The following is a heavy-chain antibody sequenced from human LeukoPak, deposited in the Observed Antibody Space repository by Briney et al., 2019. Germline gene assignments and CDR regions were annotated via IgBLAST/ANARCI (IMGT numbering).Heavy chain of an antibody. CDR2: IYYSGST. Sequence: PSETLSLTCTVSGGSISSGSYYWVWIRQPPGKGLEWIGTIYYSGSTNYNPSLKSRVTMSVDTSKNQFSLKLSSVTAADTAVYYCSRDRYYYDSSGYSHRLDYWGQGTLVTVSS. V-gene: IGHV4-39*07. D-gene: IGHD3-22*01. J-gene: IGHJ4*02. CDR1: GGSISSGSYY. CDR3: SRDRYYYDSSGYSHRLDY.